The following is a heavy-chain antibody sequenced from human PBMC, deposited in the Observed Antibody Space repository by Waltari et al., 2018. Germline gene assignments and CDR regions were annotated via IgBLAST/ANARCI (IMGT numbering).Heavy chain of an antibody. CDR1: GGTFSSYA. V-gene: IGHV1-69*01. CDR3: ARDVNSIAAAGTGFDY. J-gene: IGHJ4*02. Sequence: QVQLVQSGAEVKKPGSSVKVSCKASGGTFSSYAISWVRQAPGQGLEWMGGIIPIFGTSNYAHKFQGIVTVAADEATRTAYMELSSLRSEDTAVYYCARDVNSIAAAGTGFDYWGQGTLVTVSS. CDR2: IIPIFGTS. D-gene: IGHD6-13*01.